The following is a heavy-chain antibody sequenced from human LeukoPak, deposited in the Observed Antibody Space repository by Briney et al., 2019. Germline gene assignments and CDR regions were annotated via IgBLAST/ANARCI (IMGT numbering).Heavy chain of an antibody. Sequence: GSLGLSCAAAGFPFSSYGMHWVRQAPGKGLGGVAFIRYDGSNKYYADSVKGRFTISRDNAKNSLYLQMNSLRAEDAAVYYCARADYYYDSRGYYYLDSWGQGTLVTVSS. CDR2: IRYDGSNK. V-gene: IGHV3-30*02. CDR1: GFPFSSYG. D-gene: IGHD3-22*01. CDR3: ARADYYYDSRGYYYLDS. J-gene: IGHJ4*02.